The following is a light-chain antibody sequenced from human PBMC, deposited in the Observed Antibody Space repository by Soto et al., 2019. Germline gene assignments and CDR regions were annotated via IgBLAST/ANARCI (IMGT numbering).Light chain of an antibody. Sequence: QSALTQPASVSGSPGQSITISCTGTSSDVGGYNSVSWYQQHPGKAPKLMIYDVTSRPSGISNRFSGSKSGNTASLTISGLRAEDEADYYCTSYTRSSAPNYVFGTGTKLTVL. CDR2: DVT. CDR3: TSYTRSSAPNYV. V-gene: IGLV2-14*03. J-gene: IGLJ1*01. CDR1: SSDVGGYNS.